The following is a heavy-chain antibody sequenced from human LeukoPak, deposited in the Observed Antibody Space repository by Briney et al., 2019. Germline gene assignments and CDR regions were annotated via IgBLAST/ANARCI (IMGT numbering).Heavy chain of an antibody. Sequence: VAVISYDGSNKYYADSVKGRFTISRDNSKNTLYLQMNSLRAEDTAVYYCAKDGLGYFDYWGQGTLVTVSS. J-gene: IGHJ4*02. CDR2: ISYDGSNK. D-gene: IGHD3-16*01. V-gene: IGHV3-30*18. CDR3: AKDGLGYFDY.